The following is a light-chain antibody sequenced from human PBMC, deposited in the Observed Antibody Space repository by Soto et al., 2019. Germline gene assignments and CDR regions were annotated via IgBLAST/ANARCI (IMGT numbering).Light chain of an antibody. CDR1: QSINTW. CDR3: QQYNSHSSYT. V-gene: IGKV1-5*03. Sequence: DIQMTQSPSTLSASVGDRVTITCRASQSINTWLAWYQQKPGKAPKLLIYKASSLGSGVPSRFSGSESGTDFTLTISSLQPDDFAIYYCQQYNSHSSYTFGQGTKLEIK. J-gene: IGKJ2*01. CDR2: KAS.